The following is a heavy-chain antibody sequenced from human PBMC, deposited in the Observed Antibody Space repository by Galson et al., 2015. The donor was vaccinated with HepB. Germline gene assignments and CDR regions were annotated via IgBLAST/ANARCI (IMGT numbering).Heavy chain of an antibody. Sequence: SLRLSCAASGFTFSSYAMHWVRQAPGKGLEWVAVISYDGSNKYYADSVKGRFTISRDNSKNTLYLQMNSLRAKDTAVYYCARGDLRFLEWLLTWGPGTLVTVSS. CDR2: ISYDGSNK. J-gene: IGHJ5*02. D-gene: IGHD3-3*01. V-gene: IGHV3-30-3*01. CDR3: ARGDLRFLEWLLT. CDR1: GFTFSSYA.